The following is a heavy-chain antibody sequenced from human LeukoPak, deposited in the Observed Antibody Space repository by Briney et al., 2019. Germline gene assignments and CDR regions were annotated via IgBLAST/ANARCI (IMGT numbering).Heavy chain of an antibody. CDR2: ISYDGSNK. D-gene: IGHD3-9*01. J-gene: IGHJ4*02. V-gene: IGHV3-30-3*01. CDR1: GFTFSSYA. Sequence: GGSLRLSCAASGFTFSSYAMHWVRQAPGKGLEWVAVISYDGSNKYYADSVKGRFTISRDNSKNTLYLLMNSLRAEDTAVYYCARARGILTGYRETNFDYWGQGTLVTVSS. CDR3: ARARGILTGYRETNFDY.